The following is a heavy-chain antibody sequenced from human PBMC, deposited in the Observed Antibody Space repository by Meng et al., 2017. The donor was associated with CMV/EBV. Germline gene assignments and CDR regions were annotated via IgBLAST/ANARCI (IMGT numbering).Heavy chain of an antibody. CDR2: ISAYNGNT. D-gene: IGHD3-9*01. Sequence: VQPVRAGAEVKKPGAPVKVSCKASGYNFTSYGISWVRQAPGQGLEWMGWISAYNGNTNYAQKLQGRVTMTTDTSTSTAYMELRSLRSDDTAVYYCATDILTHFDYWGQGTLVTVSS. J-gene: IGHJ4*02. CDR3: ATDILTHFDY. V-gene: IGHV1-18*01. CDR1: GYNFTSYG.